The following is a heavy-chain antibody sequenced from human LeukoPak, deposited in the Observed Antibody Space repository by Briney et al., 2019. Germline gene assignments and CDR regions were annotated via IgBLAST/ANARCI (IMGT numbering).Heavy chain of an antibody. D-gene: IGHD2/OR15-2a*01. CDR2: INSDGSWT. J-gene: IGHJ4*02. CDR1: GNYW. Sequence: GGSLRLSCAASGNYWMHWVRQVPGKGLMWVSHINSDGSWTSYADSVKGRFTISKDNAKNTVYLQMNSLRAEDTAVYYCVSFYETYWGRGTLVTVSS. V-gene: IGHV3-74*01. CDR3: VSFYETY.